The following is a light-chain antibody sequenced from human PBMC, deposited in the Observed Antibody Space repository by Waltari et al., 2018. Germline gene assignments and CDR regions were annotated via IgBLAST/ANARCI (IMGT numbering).Light chain of an antibody. V-gene: IGLV2-18*02. CDR2: DLS. CDR1: SSEVGTYNR. J-gene: IGLJ2*01. Sequence: QSALTQSPSVSGSPGQSVTISCSGTSSEVGTYNRVSWYQQPPGTAPKLIIFDLSSRPSGVPDRCSGSKSGSTASLTISGLQAEDEGDYYCSSYTPSGTLVFGGGTKLTVL. CDR3: SSYTPSGTLV.